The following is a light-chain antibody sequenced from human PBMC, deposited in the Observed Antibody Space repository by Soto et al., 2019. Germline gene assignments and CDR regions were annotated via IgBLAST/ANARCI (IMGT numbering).Light chain of an antibody. CDR2: GAS. CDR3: QQYGSSPPYT. V-gene: IGKV3-20*01. Sequence: EIVLTQSPGTLSLSPGERATLSCRASQSVSSIYLAWYQQKPAQAPRLLIYGASSRATGIPDRFSGSGSGTDLSLTISSLEPDDYAVYYCQQYGSSPPYTFGQGTKLEIK. J-gene: IGKJ2*01. CDR1: QSVSSIY.